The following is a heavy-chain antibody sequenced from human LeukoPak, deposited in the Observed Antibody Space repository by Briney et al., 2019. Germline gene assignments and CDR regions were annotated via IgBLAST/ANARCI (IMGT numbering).Heavy chain of an antibody. Sequence: SETLSLTCAVYGGSFSGYYLSWIRQPPGKGLEWIGEINHSGSTNYNPSLKSRVTISVDTSKNQFSLKLSSVTAADTAVYYCARGKRDIVVVPAAIHYYYYMDVWGKGTTVTVSS. J-gene: IGHJ6*03. D-gene: IGHD2-2*02. CDR1: GGSFSGYY. V-gene: IGHV4-34*01. CDR3: ARGKRDIVVVPAAIHYYYYMDV. CDR2: INHSGST.